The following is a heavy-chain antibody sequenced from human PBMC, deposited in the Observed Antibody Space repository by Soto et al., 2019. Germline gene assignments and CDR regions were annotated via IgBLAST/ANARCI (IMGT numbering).Heavy chain of an antibody. V-gene: IGHV4-31*03. D-gene: IGHD2-21*02. Sequence: SETLSLTCTVSGGSISSGGYYWSWIRQHPGKGLEWIGYIYYSGSTYYNPSLKSRVTISVDTSKNQFSLKLSSVTAADTAVYYCARGGNSNAFDIWGQGTMVTVS. J-gene: IGHJ3*02. CDR3: ARGGNSNAFDI. CDR2: IYYSGST. CDR1: GGSISSGGYY.